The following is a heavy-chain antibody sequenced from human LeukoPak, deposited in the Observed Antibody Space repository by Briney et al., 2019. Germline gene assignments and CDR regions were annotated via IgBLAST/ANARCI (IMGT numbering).Heavy chain of an antibody. CDR2: IRYDGSNK. CDR3: AKDEGFCSSTSCYKDY. J-gene: IGHJ4*02. V-gene: IGHV3-30*02. CDR1: GFTFSSYG. D-gene: IGHD2-2*02. Sequence: PGGSMRLSCAASGFTFSSYGMPWVRQAPGKGLEWVAFIRYDGSNKYYADSVKGRFTISRDNSKNTLYLQMNSLRAEDTAVYYCAKDEGFCSSTSCYKDYWGQGTLVTVSS.